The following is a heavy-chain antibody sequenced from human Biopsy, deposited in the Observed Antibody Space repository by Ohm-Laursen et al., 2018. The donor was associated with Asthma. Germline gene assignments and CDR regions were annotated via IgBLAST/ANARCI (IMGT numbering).Heavy chain of an antibody. CDR1: GFTVSRDH. V-gene: IGHV3-53*01. D-gene: IGHD1-14*01. CDR3: AKDERLYYGSDSKYMQPVPLGD. J-gene: IGHJ4*02. CDR2: IYSGGTS. Sequence: SLRLSCAASGFTVSRDHMFWVRQAPGKGLEWVSVIYSGGTSHTADSARGRFTISRDFSKNTLHLQMHSLRVEDTAVYYCAKDERLYYGSDSKYMQPVPLGDWGQGTLVIVSA.